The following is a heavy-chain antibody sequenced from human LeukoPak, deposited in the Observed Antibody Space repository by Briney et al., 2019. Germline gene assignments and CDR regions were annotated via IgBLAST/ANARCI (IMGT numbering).Heavy chain of an antibody. J-gene: IGHJ4*02. Sequence: GGSLRLSCAPSGFNFSSFAMSWVRQAPGKGLEWVSGIVHSGGTAYYADSVKGRFTISRDNPKNTLYLQMSSLRAEDTAVFYCAYVRGMGVQGTLVTVSS. V-gene: IGHV3-23*01. CDR2: IVHSGGTA. CDR1: GFNFSSFA. D-gene: IGHD3-10*02. CDR3: AYVRGM.